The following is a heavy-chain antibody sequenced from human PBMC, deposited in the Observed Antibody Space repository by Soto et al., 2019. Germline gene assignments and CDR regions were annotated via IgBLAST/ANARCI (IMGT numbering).Heavy chain of an antibody. CDR2: IYPGDSDT. CDR3: ASGSRGGYYYYGMDV. J-gene: IGHJ6*02. CDR1: GYSFTSYW. V-gene: IGHV5-51*01. D-gene: IGHD3-10*01. Sequence: GESLKISCKGSGYSFTSYWIGWVRQMPGKGLEWMGIIYPGDSDTRYSPSFQGQVTISADKSISTAYLQWSSLKASDTAMYYCASGSRGGYYYYGMDVWGQGTTVTVSS.